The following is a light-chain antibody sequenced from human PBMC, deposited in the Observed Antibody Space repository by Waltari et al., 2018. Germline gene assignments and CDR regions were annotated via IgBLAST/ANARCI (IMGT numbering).Light chain of an antibody. Sequence: IVLTQSPATLSLSPGETATLSCRARQSISTYLAWYHQKPGQAPRLLISDASYSATGIPARFSGSGSGTDFALTISSLEPEDFAVYYCQERSDLPPITFGQGTKVEI. J-gene: IGKJ1*01. CDR2: DAS. CDR1: QSISTY. CDR3: QERSDLPPIT. V-gene: IGKV3-11*01.